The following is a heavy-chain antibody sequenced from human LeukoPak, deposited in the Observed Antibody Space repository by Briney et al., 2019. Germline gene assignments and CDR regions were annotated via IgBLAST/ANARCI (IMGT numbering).Heavy chain of an antibody. J-gene: IGHJ5*02. D-gene: IGHD3-10*01. CDR3: ARVGLGVGSGRKASGFDP. CDR1: GFTFSASN. Sequence: GGSLRLSCEVSGFTFSASNMNWVRQAPGKGLEWVSYISSKGTYINYADSVKGRFTISRDNTKSSVYLQMTSLRAEDTAVYYCARVGLGVGSGRKASGFDPWGQGTLVTVSS. V-gene: IGHV3-21*06. CDR2: ISSKGTYI.